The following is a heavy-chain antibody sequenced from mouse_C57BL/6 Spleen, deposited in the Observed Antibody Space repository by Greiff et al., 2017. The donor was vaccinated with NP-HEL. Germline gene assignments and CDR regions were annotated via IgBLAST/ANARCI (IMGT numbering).Heavy chain of an antibody. V-gene: IGHV5-17*01. CDR1: GFTFSDYG. D-gene: IGHD1-1*01. Sequence: EVQGVESGGGLVKPGGSLKLSCAASGFTFSDYGMHWVRQAPEKGLEWVAYISSGSSTIYYADTVKGRFTISRDNAKNTLFLQMTSLRSEDTAMYYCASPHYGSSYDWYFDVWGTGTTVTVSS. J-gene: IGHJ1*03. CDR2: ISSGSSTI. CDR3: ASPHYGSSYDWYFDV.